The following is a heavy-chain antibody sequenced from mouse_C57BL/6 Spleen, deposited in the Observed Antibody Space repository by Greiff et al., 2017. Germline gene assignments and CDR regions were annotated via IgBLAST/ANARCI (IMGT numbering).Heavy chain of an antibody. Sequence: QVQLQQPGAELVMPGASVKLSCKASGYTFTSYWMHWVKQRPGQGLEWIGEIDPSDSYTNYNQKFKGKSTLTVDKSSSTAYMQLSSLTSEDSAVYYCARPPSYGNSLGYWGQGTSVTVSS. D-gene: IGHD2-1*01. CDR3: ARPPSYGNSLGY. V-gene: IGHV1-69*01. J-gene: IGHJ4*01. CDR1: GYTFTSYW. CDR2: IDPSDSYT.